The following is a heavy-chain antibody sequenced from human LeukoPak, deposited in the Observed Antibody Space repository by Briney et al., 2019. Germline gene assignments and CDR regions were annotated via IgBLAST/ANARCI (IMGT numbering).Heavy chain of an antibody. J-gene: IGHJ5*02. CDR2: IYYSGST. CDR3: ARCPFDFEGWFDP. V-gene: IGHV4-39*07. Sequence: SETLSLTCTVSGGSISSSSYYWGWIRQPPGKGLEWIGSIYYSGSTYYNPSLKSRVTISVDTSKNQFSLKLSSVTAADTAVYYCARCPFDFEGWFDPWGQGTLVTVSS. D-gene: IGHD3-3*01. CDR1: GGSISSSSYY.